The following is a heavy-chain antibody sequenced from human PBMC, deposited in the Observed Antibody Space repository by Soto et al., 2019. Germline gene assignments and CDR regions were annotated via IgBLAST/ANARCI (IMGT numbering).Heavy chain of an antibody. CDR3: ARDQYYYDSSGYYQAESEYYFDY. CDR2: IWYDGSNK. J-gene: IGHJ4*02. D-gene: IGHD3-22*01. V-gene: IGHV3-33*01. CDR1: GFTFSSYG. Sequence: GGSLRLSCAASGFTFSSYGMHWVRQAPGKGLEWVAVIWYDGSNKYYADSVKGRFTISRDNSKNTLYLQMNSLRAEDTAVYYCARDQYYYDSSGYYQAESEYYFDYWGQGTLVTVSS.